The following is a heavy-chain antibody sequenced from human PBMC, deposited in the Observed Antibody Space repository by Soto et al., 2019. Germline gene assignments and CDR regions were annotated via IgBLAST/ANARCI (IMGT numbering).Heavy chain of an antibody. D-gene: IGHD1-7*01. CDR3: ASRDPGTSVDY. J-gene: IGHJ4*02. CDR1: GGSFTSNNW. CDR2: IYRTGST. Sequence: SETLALTCAVSGGSFTSNNWWTWVRQPPGQGLEWIGEIYRTGSTNYNPSLKSRVTISLDKSENQFSLKVTSLTAADTAVYYCASRDPGTSVDYWGQGTLVTVSS. V-gene: IGHV4-4*02.